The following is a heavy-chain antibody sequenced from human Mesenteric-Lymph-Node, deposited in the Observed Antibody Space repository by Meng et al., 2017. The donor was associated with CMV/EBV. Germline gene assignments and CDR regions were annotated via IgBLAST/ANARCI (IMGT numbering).Heavy chain of an antibody. D-gene: IGHD2-15*01. V-gene: IGHV4-61*01. CDR2: IYYSGST. Sequence: TVSGGSVSSGSAYWSWIRQPPGKGLEWIGYIYYSGSTNYNPSLKSRVTISVDTSKNQFSLKLSSVTAADTAVYYCAREWVAKNYFDYWGQGTLVTVSS. J-gene: IGHJ4*02. CDR3: AREWVAKNYFDY. CDR1: GGSVSSGSAY.